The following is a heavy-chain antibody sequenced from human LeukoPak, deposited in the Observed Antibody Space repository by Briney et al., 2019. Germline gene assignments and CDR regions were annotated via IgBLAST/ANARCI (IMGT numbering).Heavy chain of an antibody. CDR2: IYSGGST. CDR1: GFTVSSNY. J-gene: IGHJ3*02. V-gene: IGHV3-66*01. CDR3: ARAPTMVGATGGSDAFDI. Sequence: GGSLRLSCAASGFTVSSNYMSWVRQAPGKGLEWVSVIYSGGSTYYADSVKGRFTISRDNSKNTLYLQMNSLRAEDTAVYYCARAPTMVGATGGSDAFDIWGQGTMVTVSS. D-gene: IGHD1-26*01.